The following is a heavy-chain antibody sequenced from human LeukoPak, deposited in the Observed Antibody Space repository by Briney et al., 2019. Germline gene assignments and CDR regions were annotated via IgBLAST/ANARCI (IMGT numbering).Heavy chain of an antibody. CDR1: GFTLTTNY. Sequence: GGSLRLSCAASGFTLTTNYMTWVRQAPAKGQEWVSVIYISGNAYYTDSVKGRFTISRDNSKNTLYFQMNSLRPEDTAVYYCARDHMRGCIFMDVWGKGTTVTVSS. D-gene: IGHD2-15*01. V-gene: IGHV3-66*03. CDR2: IYISGNA. J-gene: IGHJ6*03. CDR3: ARDHMRGCIFMDV.